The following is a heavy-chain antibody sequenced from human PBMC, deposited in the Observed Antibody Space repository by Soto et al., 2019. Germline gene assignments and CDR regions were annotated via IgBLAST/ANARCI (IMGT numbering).Heavy chain of an antibody. CDR1: GFSFSDHH. J-gene: IGHJ4*02. CDR2: SRDKGNSYST. D-gene: IGHD2-15*01. V-gene: IGHV3-72*01. Sequence: EVQLVESGGGLVQPGRSLRLSCAASGFSFSDHHMDWVRQAPGKGLDWVGRSRDKGNSYSTEYATSVKGRFIISRDASKNSLYLQMSSLQIEDTAVYYCVRVGAYSYGSTSDYSLDLWGQGTLVTVAS. CDR3: VRVGAYSYGSTSDYSLDL.